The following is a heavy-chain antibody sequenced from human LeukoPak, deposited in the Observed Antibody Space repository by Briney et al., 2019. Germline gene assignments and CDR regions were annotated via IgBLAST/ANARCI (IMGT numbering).Heavy chain of an antibody. V-gene: IGHV4-4*07. J-gene: IGHJ4*02. CDR3: ARVSSSVTHFDY. CDR1: GGSISNYY. CDR2: IYTSGSI. D-gene: IGHD4-17*01. Sequence: SETLSLTCTVSGGSISNYYWARIRQSAGRGLEWIGRIYTSGSISYNPSLKSRVTMSVDTSKNQFSLKLISVTAADTAVYYCARVSSSVTHFDYWGQGTLVTVSS.